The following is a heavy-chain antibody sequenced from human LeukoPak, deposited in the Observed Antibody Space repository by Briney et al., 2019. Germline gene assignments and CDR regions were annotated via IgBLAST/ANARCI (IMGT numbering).Heavy chain of an antibody. CDR1: GGSISSYY. Sequence: PSETLSLTCTVSGGSISSYYWSWIRQPPGKGLEWIGYIYYSGSTNYNPSLKSRVTISVDTSKNQFSLKLSSVTAADTAVYYCASVGADCSGGSCYYYWGQGTLVTVSS. CDR2: IYYSGST. J-gene: IGHJ4*02. V-gene: IGHV4-59*01. D-gene: IGHD2-15*01. CDR3: ASVGADCSGGSCYYY.